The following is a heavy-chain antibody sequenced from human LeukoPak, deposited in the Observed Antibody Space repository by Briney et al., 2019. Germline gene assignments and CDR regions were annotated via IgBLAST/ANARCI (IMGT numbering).Heavy chain of an antibody. CDR3: ARGRDRSIAAAGIDAFDI. CDR1: GFTFSSYS. D-gene: IGHD6-13*01. V-gene: IGHV3-21*01. CDR2: ISSSSSYI. Sequence: GGSLRLSCAASGFTFSSYSMNWVRQAPGKGLEWVSSISSSSSYIYYADSVKGRFTISRDNAKNSLYLQMNSLRAEDTAVYYCARGRDRSIAAAGIDAFDIWGQGTMVTVSS. J-gene: IGHJ3*02.